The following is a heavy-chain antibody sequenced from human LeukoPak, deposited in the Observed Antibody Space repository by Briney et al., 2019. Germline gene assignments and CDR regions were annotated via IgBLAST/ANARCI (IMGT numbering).Heavy chain of an antibody. D-gene: IGHD2-2*02. J-gene: IGHJ5*02. CDR3: ARGYCSSTNCYTATAWFDP. V-gene: IGHV1-18*01. Sequence: ASVKVSCKASGYTFTSYGINWVRQAPGQGLEWMGWISAYNGNTNYAQKFQGRVTMTTDASTSTAYMELRSLRYDDTAVYYCARGYCSSTNCYTATAWFDPWGQGTLVTVSS. CDR2: ISAYNGNT. CDR1: GYTFTSYG.